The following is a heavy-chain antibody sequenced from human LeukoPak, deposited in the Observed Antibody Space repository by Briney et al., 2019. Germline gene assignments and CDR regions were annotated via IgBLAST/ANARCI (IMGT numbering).Heavy chain of an antibody. D-gene: IGHD5-24*01. J-gene: IGHJ4*02. CDR2: ISYDGSNK. V-gene: IGHV3-30*18. CDR3: AKGGQLPFFDY. CDR1: GFTFSSYG. Sequence: GGSLRLSCAASGFTFSSYGMHWVRQAPGKGLEWVAVISYDGSNKYYADSVKGRFTISRDNSKNTLYLQMNSLRAEDTAVYYCAKGGQLPFFDYWGQGTLVTVSS.